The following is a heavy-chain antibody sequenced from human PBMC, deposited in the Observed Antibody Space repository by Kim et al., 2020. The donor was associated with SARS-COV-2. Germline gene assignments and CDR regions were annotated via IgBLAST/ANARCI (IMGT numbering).Heavy chain of an antibody. J-gene: IGHJ2*01. Sequence: SETLSLTCAVYYGSFSGYYWTWIRQPPGQGLEWIGEINDSGSTNYNPSIKSRVTISVDTSKNQFSLKLMSVTAADTAVYYCVRGIVVSGPGYFDLWGRGTLVTVSS. D-gene: IGHD3-22*01. V-gene: IGHV4-34*01. CDR2: INDSGST. CDR1: YGSFSGYY. CDR3: VRGIVVSGPGYFDL.